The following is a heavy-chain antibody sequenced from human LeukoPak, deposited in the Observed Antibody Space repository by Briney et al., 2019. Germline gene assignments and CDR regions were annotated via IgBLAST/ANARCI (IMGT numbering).Heavy chain of an antibody. D-gene: IGHD3-10*01. J-gene: IGHJ4*02. CDR2: IYRSGGT. V-gene: IGHV4-38-2*01. CDR3: AGFTPAVDY. CDR1: GYSISSGHY. Sequence: SETLSLTCAVSGYSISSGHYWGWIRPPPGKGLEWIGSIYRSGGTYYNPSLKSRVTISVDTSRNQFSLKMKSVTAADTAVYYCAGFTPAVDYCSQGTLVTVSS.